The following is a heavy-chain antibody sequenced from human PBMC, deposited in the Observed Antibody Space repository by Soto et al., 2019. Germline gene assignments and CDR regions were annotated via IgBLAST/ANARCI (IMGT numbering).Heavy chain of an antibody. V-gene: IGHV3-15*01. CDR1: GFTFSNAW. J-gene: IGHJ6*02. CDR3: TTNEVSITILGVVPYYYYCMDV. Sequence: GGSLRLSCAASGFTFSNAWMSWVRQAPGKGLEWVGRIKSKTDGGTTDYAAPVKGRFTISRDDSKNTLYLQMNSLKTEDTAVYYCTTNEVSITILGVVPYYYYCMDVWGQGTTVTVSS. CDR2: IKSKTDGGTT. D-gene: IGHD3-3*01.